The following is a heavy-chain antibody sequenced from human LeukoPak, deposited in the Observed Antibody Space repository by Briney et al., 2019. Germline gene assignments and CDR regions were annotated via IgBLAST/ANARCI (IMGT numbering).Heavy chain of an antibody. CDR2: IIPILGIA. V-gene: IGHV1-69*04. CDR1: GGTFSSYT. CDR3: ARDPRVYYDSSGYYFDY. J-gene: IGHJ4*02. Sequence: GASVKVSCKASGGTFSSYTISWVRQAPGQGLEWMGRIIPILGIANYAQKFQGRVTITADKSTSTACMELSSLRSEDTAVYYCARDPRVYYDSSGYYFDYWGQGTLVTVSS. D-gene: IGHD3-22*01.